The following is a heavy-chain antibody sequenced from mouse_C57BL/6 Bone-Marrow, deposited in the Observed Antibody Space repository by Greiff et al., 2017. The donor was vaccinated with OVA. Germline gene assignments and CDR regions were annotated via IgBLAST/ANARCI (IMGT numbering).Heavy chain of an antibody. CDR3: ARATTESFDY. CDR1: GFQIKDYY. J-gene: IGHJ2*01. Sequence: VQLQQSGAELVKPGASVKLSCTAFGFQIKDYYMHWVKQRAEQGLEGDWRIYPWDGETKYAPKFQGKATITADTSSNTAYLQLSSLTSEDTAVYYCARATTESFDYWGQGTTLTVSS. CDR2: IYPWDGET. V-gene: IGHV14-2*01. D-gene: IGHD1-1*01.